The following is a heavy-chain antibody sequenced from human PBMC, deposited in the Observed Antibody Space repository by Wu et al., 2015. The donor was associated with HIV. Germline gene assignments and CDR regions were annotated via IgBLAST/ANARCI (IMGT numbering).Heavy chain of an antibody. CDR2: MSAYNRNN. CDR1: DYTFSSFG. V-gene: IGHV1-18*01. D-gene: IGHD1-26*01. CDR3: AREGTSAQRLFHFDD. Sequence: QIHLEQSGAEVKKPGASVKLSCKCSDYTFSSFGISWVRQAPGQGLEWMGWMSAYNRNNNYAQKFQGRVTMTTDTSTKTVYMELKRLTSDDTAVYFCAREGTSAQRLFHFDDWGQGTLVTVSS. J-gene: IGHJ4*02.